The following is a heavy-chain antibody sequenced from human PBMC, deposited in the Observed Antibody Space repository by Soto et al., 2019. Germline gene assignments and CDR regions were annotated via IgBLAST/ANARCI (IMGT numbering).Heavy chain of an antibody. V-gene: IGHV1-69*13. CDR2: IIPIFGTA. CDR1: GYTFSSYA. J-gene: IGHJ4*02. Sequence: ASVKVSCKASGYTFSSYAISWVRQAPGQGLEWMGGIIPIFGTANYAQKFQGRVTITADESTSTAYMELSSLRSEDTAVYYCAREMSGSSWYYFDYWGQGTLVTVSS. CDR3: AREMSGSSWYYFDY. D-gene: IGHD6-13*01.